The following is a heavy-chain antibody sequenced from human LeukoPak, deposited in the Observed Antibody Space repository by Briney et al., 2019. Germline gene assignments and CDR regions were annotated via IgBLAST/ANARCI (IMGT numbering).Heavy chain of an antibody. Sequence: SQTLSLTCAISGDSVSSNSAAWNWIRQSPSRGLEWLGRTYYRSKWYNDYAVSVKSRITINPDTSKNQFSLQLNSVTPEDTAVYYCARDLGEDSSGWIAFDIWGQGTMVTVSS. CDR3: ARDLGEDSSGWIAFDI. D-gene: IGHD6-19*01. CDR2: TYYRSKWYN. CDR1: GDSVSSNSAA. J-gene: IGHJ3*02. V-gene: IGHV6-1*01.